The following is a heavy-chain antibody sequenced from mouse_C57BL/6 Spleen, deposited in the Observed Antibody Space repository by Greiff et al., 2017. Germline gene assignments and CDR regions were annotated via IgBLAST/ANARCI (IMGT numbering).Heavy chain of an antibody. CDR2: IDPETGGT. J-gene: IGHJ1*03. V-gene: IGHV1-15*01. D-gene: IGHD1-1*01. Sequence: QVQLQQSGAELVRPGASVTLSCKASGYTFTDYEMHWVKQTPVHGLEWIGAIDPETGGTAYNQKFKGKAILTADKSSSTAYMELRSLTSEDSAVYYCTRWSTVVGRYFDVWGTGTTVTVSS. CDR1: GYTFTDYE. CDR3: TRWSTVVGRYFDV.